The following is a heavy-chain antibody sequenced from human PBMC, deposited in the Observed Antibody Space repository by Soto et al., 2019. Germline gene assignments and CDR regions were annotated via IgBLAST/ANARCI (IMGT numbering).Heavy chain of an antibody. V-gene: IGHV3-66*01. CDR1: GFTVSSNY. D-gene: IGHD3-10*01. CDR3: ARTYYYGSGSYPPAEYFQH. CDR2: FYSGGGT. Sequence: EVQLVESGGGLVQPGGSLRLSCAASGFTVSSNYMSWVRQAPGKGLEWVSVFYSGGGTYYADSVKGRFIISRDNSKNTLYLQMNSLRAEDTAVYYCARTYYYGSGSYPPAEYFQHWGQGTLVTVSS. J-gene: IGHJ1*01.